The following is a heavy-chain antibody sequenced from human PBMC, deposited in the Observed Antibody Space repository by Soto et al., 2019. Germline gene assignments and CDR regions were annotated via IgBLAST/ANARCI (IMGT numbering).Heavy chain of an antibody. J-gene: IGHJ6*02. CDR2: ISGSGGST. CDR3: AKWRDVVPAAMAPYSYYGMDV. D-gene: IGHD2-2*01. Sequence: GGSLRLSCAASGFTFSSYAMSWVRQAPGKGLEWVSAISGSGGSTYYADSVKGRFTISRDNSKNTLYLQMNSLRAEDTAVYYCAKWRDVVPAAMAPYSYYGMDVWGQGTTVTVSS. V-gene: IGHV3-23*01. CDR1: GFTFSSYA.